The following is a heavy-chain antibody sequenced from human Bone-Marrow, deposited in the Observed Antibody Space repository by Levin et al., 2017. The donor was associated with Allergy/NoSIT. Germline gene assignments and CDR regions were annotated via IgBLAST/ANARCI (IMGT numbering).Heavy chain of an antibody. CDR2: FYADGHT. CDR3: ARSMAPGIIGMN. J-gene: IGHJ4*02. V-gene: IGHV3-53*01. D-gene: IGHD5-24*01. Sequence: GGSLRLSCAGSGFIVSNSYMNWVRQTPGKGLEWVSVFYADGHTYYADSVKGRFAISRDSSKNTLHLQMDTLRVEDTAIYYCARSMAPGIIGMNWGQGTLVTVSS. CDR1: GFIVSNSY.